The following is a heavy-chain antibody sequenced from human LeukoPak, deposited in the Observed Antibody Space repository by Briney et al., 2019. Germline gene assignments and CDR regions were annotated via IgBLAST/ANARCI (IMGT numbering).Heavy chain of an antibody. V-gene: IGHV1-18*01. Sequence: ASVKVSCKASGYIFSNYGIGWVRQAPGQGLEWMGWISGNNGNGNKAQKFQGRVTITADKSTSTAYMELSSLRSEDTAVYYCARASGSYYYRLEYLQHWGQGTLVTVSS. CDR1: GYIFSNYG. CDR3: ARASGSYYYRLEYLQH. D-gene: IGHD1-26*01. CDR2: ISGNNGNG. J-gene: IGHJ1*01.